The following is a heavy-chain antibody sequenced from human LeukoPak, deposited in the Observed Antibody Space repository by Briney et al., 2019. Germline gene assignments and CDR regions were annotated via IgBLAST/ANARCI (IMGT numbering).Heavy chain of an antibody. CDR2: INSNTGGT. Sequence: ASVKVSCKASGYTFTGYHMHWVRQAPGQGLDWMGCINSNTGGTQYAQNFQGRVTMSRDTSVSTVYMELSRLRSDDTAVYYCARDDSGSDLNSFDYWGQGTLATVSS. D-gene: IGHD1-26*01. V-gene: IGHV1-2*02. CDR1: GYTFTGYH. CDR3: ARDDSGSDLNSFDY. J-gene: IGHJ4*02.